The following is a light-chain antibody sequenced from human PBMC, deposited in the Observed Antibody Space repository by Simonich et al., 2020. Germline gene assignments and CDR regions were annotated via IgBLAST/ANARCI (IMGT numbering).Light chain of an antibody. CDR1: SSDVGGYNY. CDR2: DVS. V-gene: IGLV2-14*03. CDR3: CSYAGSSTVV. Sequence: QSALTQPASVSGSPGQSITISCTGTSSDVGGYNYVSWYQQHPGKAPKLMIYDVSNRPSGVAKRFSGSKSGNTASLTISGLQAEDEADYYCCSYAGSSTVVFGGGTKLTVL. J-gene: IGLJ2*01.